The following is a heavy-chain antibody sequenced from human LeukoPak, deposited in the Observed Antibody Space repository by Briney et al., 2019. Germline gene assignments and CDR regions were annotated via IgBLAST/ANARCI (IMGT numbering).Heavy chain of an antibody. Sequence: GGSLRLSCAASGFTFSTFWMSWVRQAPGKGLEWVATIKRDGSEKYYVDPVKGRFTVSRDNAKSSLYLQMSSLRVEDTAVYYCARGIITIPNWFDPWGQGTLVTVSS. V-gene: IGHV3-7*01. J-gene: IGHJ5*02. CDR3: ARGIITIPNWFDP. CDR2: IKRDGSEK. D-gene: IGHD3-3*01. CDR1: GFTFSTFW.